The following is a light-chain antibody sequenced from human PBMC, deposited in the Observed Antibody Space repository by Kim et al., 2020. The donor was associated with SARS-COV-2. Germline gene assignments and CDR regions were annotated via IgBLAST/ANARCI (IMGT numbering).Light chain of an antibody. V-gene: IGKV1-27*01. CDR3: QKYDTAPRT. CDR2: AAH. CDR1: QGIRDY. J-gene: IGKJ1*01. Sequence: DIQMTQSPSSLSASVGDRVTITCRASQGIRDYLAWYQKKPGKAPKLLIYAAHTLESGVPSRFSGSGSGTDFTLTISSLQPEDVATYYCQKYDTAPRTFGQGTKVEIK.